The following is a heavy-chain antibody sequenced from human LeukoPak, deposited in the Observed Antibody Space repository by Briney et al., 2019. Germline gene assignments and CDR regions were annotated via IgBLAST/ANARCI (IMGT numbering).Heavy chain of an antibody. Sequence: GSLRLSCAASGFTFSSYAMRWVRQAPGKGLEWVSGISASGDSTHYADSVKGRFTISRDDFKNTLYLQMNSLRAEDTAVYYCARDGWGYLLDYWGQGILVTVSS. CDR3: ARDGWGYLLDY. J-gene: IGHJ4*02. D-gene: IGHD3-22*01. CDR1: GFTFSSYA. V-gene: IGHV3-23*01. CDR2: ISASGDST.